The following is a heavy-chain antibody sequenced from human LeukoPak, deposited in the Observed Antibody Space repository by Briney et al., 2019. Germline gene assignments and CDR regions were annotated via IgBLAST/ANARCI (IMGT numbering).Heavy chain of an antibody. Sequence: ASVKVSCKASGYTFTSYYMHWVRQAPGQGLEWMGIINPSGGSTSYAQKFQGRVTMTRDMSTSTVYMELSSLRSEDTAVYYCARELDILTVVYAFDIWGQGTMVTVSS. D-gene: IGHD3-9*01. J-gene: IGHJ3*02. CDR3: ARELDILTVVYAFDI. V-gene: IGHV1-46*01. CDR1: GYTFTSYY. CDR2: INPSGGST.